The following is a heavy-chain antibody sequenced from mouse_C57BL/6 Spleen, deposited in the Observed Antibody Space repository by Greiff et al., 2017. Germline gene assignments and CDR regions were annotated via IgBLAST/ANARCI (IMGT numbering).Heavy chain of an antibody. D-gene: IGHD2-4*01. CDR2: INPSNGGT. J-gene: IGHJ3*01. CDR1: GYTFTSYW. CDR3: ARGSYDYGIAWFAY. V-gene: IGHV1-53*01. Sequence: QVQLQQPGTELAKPGASVKLSCKASGYTFTSYWMHWVKQRPGQGLEWIGNINPSNGGTNYNEKFKSKATLTADKSSSTAYMALSSLTLEDAAVYDYARGSYDYGIAWFAYWGQGTLVTVSA.